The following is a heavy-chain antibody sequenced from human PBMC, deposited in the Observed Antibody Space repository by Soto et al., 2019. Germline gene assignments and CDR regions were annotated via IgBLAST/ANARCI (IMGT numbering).Heavy chain of an antibody. CDR2: ISYDGSNE. CDR3: AKATYSGSYFSDY. V-gene: IGHV3-30*18. J-gene: IGHJ4*02. D-gene: IGHD1-26*01. CDR1: GFSFSSYS. Sequence: QVQLVESGGGVVQSGRSLRLSCAASGFSFSSYSLHWVRQAPGKGLEWVAAISYDGSNEYYADSVKGRFTISRDNSKNTLYLQMNSLRAEDTAVYYCAKATYSGSYFSDYWGQGTLVTVSS.